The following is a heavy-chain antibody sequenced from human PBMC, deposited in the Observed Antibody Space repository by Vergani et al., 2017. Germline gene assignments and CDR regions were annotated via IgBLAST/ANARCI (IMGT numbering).Heavy chain of an antibody. CDR1: GGSISSSSYY. V-gene: IGHV4-39*01. Sequence: QLQLQESGPGLVKPSETLSLTCTVSGGSISSSSYYWGWIRQPPGKGLEWIGSIYYSGSTYYNPSLKSRVTISVDTSKNQFSLKLSSVTAADTAVYYCAGLYPSNSPPHWYFDLWGRGTLVTVSS. J-gene: IGHJ2*01. CDR2: IYYSGST. D-gene: IGHD4-23*01. CDR3: AGLYPSNSPPHWYFDL.